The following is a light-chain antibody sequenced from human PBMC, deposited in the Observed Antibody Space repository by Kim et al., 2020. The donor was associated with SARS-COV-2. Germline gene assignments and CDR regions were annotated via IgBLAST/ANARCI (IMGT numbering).Light chain of an antibody. Sequence: VSPGQTARITCSGDVLAKKYARWFQQKPGQAPVLVIDKESARPSGIPERFSGSSSGTTVTLTISGAQVEDEADYYCYSAADNNVVFGGGTQLTVL. CDR1: VLAKKY. V-gene: IGLV3-27*01. CDR3: YSAADNNVV. J-gene: IGLJ2*01. CDR2: KES.